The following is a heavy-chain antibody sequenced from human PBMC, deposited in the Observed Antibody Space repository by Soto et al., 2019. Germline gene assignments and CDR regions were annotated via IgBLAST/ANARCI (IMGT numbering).Heavy chain of an antibody. J-gene: IGHJ4*01. CDR1: GYSLGSDSYH. D-gene: IGHD6-13*01. CDR2: IYYSGSS. CDR3: AKDIEPPGLFFDY. Sequence: SAETLSLAGTVSGYSLGSDSYHWIWIRQSPGKGLEWIGYIYYSGSSYYNPSLKSRVTISVDTSQNQFSLKLYSVTAEDTAVYYCAKDIEPPGLFFDYWGQGTLVTVSS. V-gene: IGHV4-31*03.